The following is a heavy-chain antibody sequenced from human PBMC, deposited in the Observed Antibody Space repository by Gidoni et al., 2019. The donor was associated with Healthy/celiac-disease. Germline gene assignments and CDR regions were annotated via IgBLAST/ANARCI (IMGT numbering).Heavy chain of an antibody. D-gene: IGHD4-17*01. J-gene: IGHJ3*02. Sequence: QVQLQESGPGLVKPSQTLSLTCTVSGGSISSGDYYWSWIRQPPGKGLEWIGYIYYSGSTYYNPSLKSRVTISVDTSKNQFSLKLSSVTAADTAVYYCARDGADYGDHREAFDIWGQGTMVTVSS. CDR3: ARDGADYGDHREAFDI. CDR2: IYYSGST. CDR1: GGSISSGDYY. V-gene: IGHV4-30-4*01.